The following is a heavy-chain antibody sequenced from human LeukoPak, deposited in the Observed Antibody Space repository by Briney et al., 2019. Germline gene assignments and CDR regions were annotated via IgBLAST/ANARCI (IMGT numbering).Heavy chain of an antibody. CDR2: IIPIFGTA. Sequence: SVKVSCKASGGTFSSYAISWVRQAPGQGLEWMGGIIPIFGTANYAQKFQGRVTITADESTSTAYMELSSLRSEDTAVYYCARKDRTVTPNYDMDVWGQGTTVTVSS. J-gene: IGHJ6*02. D-gene: IGHD4-17*01. CDR1: GGTFSSYA. V-gene: IGHV1-69*13. CDR3: ARKDRTVTPNYDMDV.